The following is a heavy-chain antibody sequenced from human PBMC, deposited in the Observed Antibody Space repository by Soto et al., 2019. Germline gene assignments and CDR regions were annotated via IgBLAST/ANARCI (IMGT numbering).Heavy chain of an antibody. CDR2: ISAYNGNT. J-gene: IGHJ6*03. CDR1: GYSFTNYG. V-gene: IGHV1-18*01. CDR3: ARDRGVAPPVAGNTHYYYYMDG. D-gene: IGHD6-19*01. Sequence: QARLVQSGVEVKKPGASVRVSCKASGYSFTNYGITWVRQAPGQGFEWMGWISAYNGNTNYAQKFQGRVTLTTDASTSTAYLELRSLRSDDTADYYCARDRGVAPPVAGNTHYYYYMDGWGKGTTVTVSS.